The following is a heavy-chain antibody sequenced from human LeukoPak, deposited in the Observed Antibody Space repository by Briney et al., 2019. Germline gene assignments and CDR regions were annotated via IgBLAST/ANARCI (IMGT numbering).Heavy chain of an antibody. Sequence: ASVKVSCKASGYTFTSYAMHWVRQAPGQRLEWMGWINAGNGNTKYSQKFQGRVTITRDTSASTAYMELRSLRSDDTAVYYCARDQYGSGSQDYWGQGTLVTVSS. CDR1: GYTFTSYA. J-gene: IGHJ4*02. CDR2: INAGNGNT. CDR3: ARDQYGSGSQDY. D-gene: IGHD3-10*01. V-gene: IGHV1-3*01.